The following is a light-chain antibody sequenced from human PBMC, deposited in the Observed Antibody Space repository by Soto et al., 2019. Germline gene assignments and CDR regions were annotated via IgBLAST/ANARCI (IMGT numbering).Light chain of an antibody. V-gene: IGKV1-5*03. CDR1: QSISSW. CDR2: KAT. J-gene: IGKJ1*01. CDR3: QQSGGT. Sequence: DIQITQSPSTLSASVGDRVTITCRASQSISSWLAWYQQNPGKAPKLLIYKATSLESGDPSRFIGSGSGTAFTLTISSLQPDDFATYYCQQSGGTFGQGTKVEIK.